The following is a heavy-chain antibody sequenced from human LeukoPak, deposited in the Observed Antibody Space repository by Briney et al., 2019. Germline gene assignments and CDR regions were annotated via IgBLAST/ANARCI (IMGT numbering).Heavy chain of an antibody. D-gene: IGHD3-22*01. CDR3: ARVSYYDSSGYYGAFDI. J-gene: IGHJ3*02. Sequence: GGSLRLSCAASGLTVSSNYMSWVRQAPGKGLEWVSVIYSGGSTYYADSVKGRFTISRDNSKNTLYLQMNSLRAEDTAVYYCARVSYYDSSGYYGAFDIWGQGTMVTVSS. CDR2: IYSGGST. CDR1: GLTVSSNY. V-gene: IGHV3-66*01.